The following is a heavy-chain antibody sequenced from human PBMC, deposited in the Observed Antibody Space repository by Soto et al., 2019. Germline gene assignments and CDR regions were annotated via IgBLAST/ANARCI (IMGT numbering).Heavy chain of an antibody. J-gene: IGHJ6*02. D-gene: IGHD6-6*01. Sequence: EVQLLESGGGLVQPGGSLRLSCAASGFTFSSYAMSWVRQAPGKGLEWVSAISGSGGSTYYADSVKGRFTISRDNSKNTLNLQMNSLRAEDTAVYYCAKGKKGRQLAQNPPYYYGMDVWGQGTTVTVSS. CDR2: ISGSGGST. V-gene: IGHV3-23*01. CDR1: GFTFSSYA. CDR3: AKGKKGRQLAQNPPYYYGMDV.